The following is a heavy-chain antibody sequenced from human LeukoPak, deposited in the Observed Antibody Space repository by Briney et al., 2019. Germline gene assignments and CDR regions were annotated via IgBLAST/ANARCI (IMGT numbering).Heavy chain of an antibody. CDR3: TRLRDGYDSDY. V-gene: IGHV3-53*01. J-gene: IGHJ4*02. D-gene: IGHD5-24*01. CDR1: GFTFSNYG. CDR2: IYSGGTT. Sequence: GGSLRLSCAASGFTFSNYGMSWVRQAPGKGLEWVSVIYSGGTTYYADSVKGRFTISRDNSKNTLYLQMNTLRAEDTAMYYCTRLRDGYDSDYWGQGTLVTVSS.